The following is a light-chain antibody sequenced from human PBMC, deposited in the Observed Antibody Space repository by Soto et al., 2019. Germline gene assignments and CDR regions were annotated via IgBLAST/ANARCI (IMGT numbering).Light chain of an antibody. Sequence: DIQMNQSPSTLSASVGDRVTITCRASQSINIWLAWYQQKAGKAPKLLIYDASTLESGVPSRFSGSGSRTEFTLTISSLQPDDFATYYCQEYNSWRGEWTFGQGTKVEIK. CDR3: QEYNSWRGEWT. V-gene: IGKV1-5*01. CDR1: QSINIW. CDR2: DAS. J-gene: IGKJ1*01.